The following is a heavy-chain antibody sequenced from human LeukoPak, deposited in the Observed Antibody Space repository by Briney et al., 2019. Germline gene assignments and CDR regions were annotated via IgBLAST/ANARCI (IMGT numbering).Heavy chain of an antibody. Sequence: ASVKVSCKASGYTFTDYYMHWVRQAPGQGLEWMGWINPNSGGTNYAQKFQGRVSMTRDTSISTAYMELSRLRSDDTAVYYCARASTPRVIASFDYWGQGSLVTVSS. CDR3: ARASTPRVIASFDY. J-gene: IGHJ4*02. V-gene: IGHV1-2*02. D-gene: IGHD2-21*01. CDR1: GYTFTDYY. CDR2: INPNSGGT.